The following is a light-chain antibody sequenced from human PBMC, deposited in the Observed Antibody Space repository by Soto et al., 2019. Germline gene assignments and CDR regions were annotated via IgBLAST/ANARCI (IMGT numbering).Light chain of an antibody. V-gene: IGLV1-40*01. Sequence: QSVLTQPPSVSGAPGQRVTISCTGSSSNIGAGYDVHWYHQLPGTAPKLLIYANNNRPSGVPDRFSGSKSGTSASLAITGLQAEDEADYYCQSYDSSRSGVFAGGTKVTVL. CDR2: ANN. CDR1: SSNIGAGYD. J-gene: IGLJ2*01. CDR3: QSYDSSRSGV.